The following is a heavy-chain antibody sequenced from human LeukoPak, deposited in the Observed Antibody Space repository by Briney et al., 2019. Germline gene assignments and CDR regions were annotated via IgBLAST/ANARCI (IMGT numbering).Heavy chain of an antibody. D-gene: IGHD3-3*01. V-gene: IGHV4-59*01. Sequence: SETLSLTCTVSGGSISSYYWSWIRQPPGKGLEWIGYTYYSGSTNYNPSLKSRVAISVDTSKNQFSLKLSSVTAADTAVYYCARGRGYDFWSGYRPSGSVDVWGKGTTVTVSS. J-gene: IGHJ6*04. CDR2: TYYSGST. CDR1: GGSISSYY. CDR3: ARGRGYDFWSGYRPSGSVDV.